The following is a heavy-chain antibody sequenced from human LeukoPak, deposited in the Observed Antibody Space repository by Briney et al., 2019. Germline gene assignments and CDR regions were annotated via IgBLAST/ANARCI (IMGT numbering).Heavy chain of an antibody. D-gene: IGHD1-26*01. CDR1: GFTFSHYW. CDR3: ARGRVGPTLFDY. CDR2: INSDGSIT. Sequence: GGSLRLSCAAPGFTFSHYWMHWVRQAPATGLVWVSRINSDGSITSYADSVEGRFTISRDNAKNTLYLQMNSLSAEDTAVYYCARGRVGPTLFDYWGQGTLVTVSS. J-gene: IGHJ4*02. V-gene: IGHV3-74*01.